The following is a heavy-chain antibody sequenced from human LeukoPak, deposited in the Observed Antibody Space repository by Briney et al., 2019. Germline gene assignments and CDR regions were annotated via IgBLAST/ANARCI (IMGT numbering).Heavy chain of an antibody. Sequence: ASVKVSCKASGYSFTSYGLNLVRQAPGQGLEWMGWISAYNGKTFYAEKFQGRVTMTRDTSTNTAYMELRSLGSGDTAVYYCARESRDTAWSLDLWGQGTLVTVSS. J-gene: IGHJ4*02. V-gene: IGHV1-18*01. CDR1: GYSFTSYG. CDR2: ISAYNGKT. D-gene: IGHD1-1*01. CDR3: ARESRDTAWSLDL.